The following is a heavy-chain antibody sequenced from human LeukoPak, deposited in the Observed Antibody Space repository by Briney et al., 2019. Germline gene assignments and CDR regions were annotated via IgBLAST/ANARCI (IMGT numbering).Heavy chain of an antibody. CDR3: ARDRNSGYDFGPYYYYGMDV. Sequence: ASVKVSCKASGYTFTSYGISWVRQAPGQGLEWMGWISAYNGNTNYAQKLQGRVTMTTDTSTSTAYMELRSLRSDDTAVYYCARDRNSGYDFGPYYYYGMDVWGQGTTVTVSS. CDR1: GYTFTSYG. D-gene: IGHD5-12*01. CDR2: ISAYNGNT. V-gene: IGHV1-18*01. J-gene: IGHJ6*02.